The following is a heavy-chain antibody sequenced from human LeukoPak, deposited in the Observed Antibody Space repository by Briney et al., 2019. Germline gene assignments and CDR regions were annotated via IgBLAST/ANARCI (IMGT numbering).Heavy chain of an antibody. Sequence: PSETLSLTCTVSGGSISSCYRSWIRQPPGKGLEWIGYIYYSGSTNYNPSLKSRVTISVDTSKNQFSLKLSSVTAADTAVYYCARLRFLEWLLPEYYFDYWGQGTLVTVSS. CDR3: ARLRFLEWLLPEYYFDY. V-gene: IGHV4-59*01. D-gene: IGHD3-3*01. CDR2: IYYSGST. CDR1: GGSISSCY. J-gene: IGHJ4*02.